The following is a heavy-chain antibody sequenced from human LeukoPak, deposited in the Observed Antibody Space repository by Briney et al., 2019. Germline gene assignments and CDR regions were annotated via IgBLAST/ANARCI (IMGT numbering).Heavy chain of an antibody. CDR1: GYTFTSYY. Sequence: GASVKVSCKTSGYTFTSYYMHWMRQAPGQGLDWVGMINPNGGGTSSAQKFQGRVTMTRDTSTSTVYMDLSSLRSEDTAIYYCARRGGCISTSCNLDYWGQGTLVTVSS. J-gene: IGHJ4*02. D-gene: IGHD2-2*01. V-gene: IGHV1-46*03. CDR3: ARRGGCISTSCNLDY. CDR2: INPNGGGT.